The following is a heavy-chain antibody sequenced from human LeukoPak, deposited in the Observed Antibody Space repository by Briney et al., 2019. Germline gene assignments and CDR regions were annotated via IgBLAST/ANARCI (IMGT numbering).Heavy chain of an antibody. Sequence: GGPLRLSCAASGFTFSSYAMSWVRQAPGKGLEWVSAISGSGGSTYYADSVKGRFTISRDNFKNTLYLQMNSLRAEDTAVYYCAKRGSSWSYYFDYWGQGTLVTVSS. CDR3: AKRGSSWSYYFDY. CDR2: ISGSGGST. D-gene: IGHD6-13*01. V-gene: IGHV3-23*01. CDR1: GFTFSSYA. J-gene: IGHJ4*02.